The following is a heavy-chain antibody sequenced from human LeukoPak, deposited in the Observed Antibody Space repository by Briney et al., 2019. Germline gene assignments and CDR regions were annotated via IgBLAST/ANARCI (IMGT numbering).Heavy chain of an antibody. Sequence: GESLKISCKGSGYSFTSYWIGWVRQMPGKGLEWMGIIYPGDSDTRYSPSFQGQATISGQVTISADKSINTAYLQWSSLKASDTAMYYCARPRIAAAGYAFDIWGQGTMVTVSS. CDR2: IYPGDSDT. CDR3: ARPRIAAAGYAFDI. D-gene: IGHD6-13*01. J-gene: IGHJ3*02. CDR1: GYSFTSYW. V-gene: IGHV5-51*01.